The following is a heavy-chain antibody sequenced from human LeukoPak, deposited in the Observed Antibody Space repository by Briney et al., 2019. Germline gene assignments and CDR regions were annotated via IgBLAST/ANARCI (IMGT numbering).Heavy chain of an antibody. D-gene: IGHD6-13*01. Sequence: PSETLSLTCTVSGYSISSGYYWGWIRQPPGKGLEWIGSIYYSGSTYYNPSLKSRVTMSVDTSKNQFSLKLSSVTAADTAVYYCARHAGGIATGARPFDYWGQGTLVTVSS. CDR2: IYYSGST. J-gene: IGHJ4*02. V-gene: IGHV4-38-2*02. CDR1: GYSISSGYY. CDR3: ARHAGGIATGARPFDY.